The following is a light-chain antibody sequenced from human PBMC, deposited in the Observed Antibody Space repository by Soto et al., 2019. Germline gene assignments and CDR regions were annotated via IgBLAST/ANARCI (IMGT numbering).Light chain of an antibody. CDR2: EVS. V-gene: IGLV2-8*01. J-gene: IGLJ1*01. CDR1: SSDVGGCKF. CDR3: GSCAGSNSPDV. Sequence: QSVLTQPPSASGSPGQSVTISCTGTSSDVGGCKFVSWYQQYPGKAPKLIIYEVSKRPSGVPDRFSGSKSGNTASLTVSGLRAEDEADYYCGSCAGSNSPDVFGTGTKVTVL.